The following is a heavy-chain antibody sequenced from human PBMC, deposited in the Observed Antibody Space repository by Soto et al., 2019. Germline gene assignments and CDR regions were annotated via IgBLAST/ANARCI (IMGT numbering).Heavy chain of an antibody. D-gene: IGHD6-13*01. Sequence: QVQLVQSGAEVKKPGSSVKVSCKASGDTFSSNAINWVRQAPGQGLEWMGGINPIFGTAKYAQKLQGRFRITADKPTSTAYMELSSLRSENTAVYSCAREAAAGRNWFDPWGQGTLVTVSS. CDR2: INPIFGTA. CDR1: GDTFSSNA. CDR3: AREAAAGRNWFDP. J-gene: IGHJ5*02. V-gene: IGHV1-69*06.